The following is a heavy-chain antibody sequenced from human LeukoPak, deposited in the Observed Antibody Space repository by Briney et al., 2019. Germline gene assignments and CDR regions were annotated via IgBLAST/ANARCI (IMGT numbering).Heavy chain of an antibody. CDR1: GFTFSDYY. D-gene: IGHD3-3*01. J-gene: IGHJ4*02. CDR3: AKGRGYREWDN. CDR2: ISGSGGST. V-gene: IGHV3-23*01. Sequence: PGGSLRLSCAASGFTFSDYYMSWIRQAPGKGLEWVSAISGSGGSTYYADSVKGRFTISRDNSKNTLYLQMNSLRAEDTAVYYCAKGRGYREWDNWGQGTLVTVSS.